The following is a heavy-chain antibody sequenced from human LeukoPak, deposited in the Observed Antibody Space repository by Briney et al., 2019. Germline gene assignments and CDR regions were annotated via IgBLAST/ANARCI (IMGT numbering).Heavy chain of an antibody. CDR3: ARESPLGDYGFDY. CDR1: GGSFSGYY. Sequence: SETLSLTCAVYGGSFSGYYWSWIRQPPGKGLEWIGEINHSGSTNYNPSLKSRVTISVDTSKNQFSLKLSSVTAADTAVYYCARESPLGDYGFDYWGQGTLVTVSS. CDR2: INHSGST. J-gene: IGHJ4*02. V-gene: IGHV4-34*01. D-gene: IGHD4-17*01.